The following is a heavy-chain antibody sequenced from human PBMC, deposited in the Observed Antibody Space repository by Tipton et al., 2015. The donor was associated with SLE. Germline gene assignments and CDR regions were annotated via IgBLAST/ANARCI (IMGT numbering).Heavy chain of an antibody. CDR1: GDSISSSTYF. CDR3: ARSVYYGSPFDY. CDR2: IYYSGST. J-gene: IGHJ4*02. D-gene: IGHD3-10*01. Sequence: TLSLTCTVSGDSISSSTYFWGWIRQPPGKGLEWIGSIYYSGSTYFNPSLKSRVSISVDTSKNQFSLKLSSVTAADTAVYYCARSVYYGSPFDYWGQGTLVTVSS. V-gene: IGHV4-39*07.